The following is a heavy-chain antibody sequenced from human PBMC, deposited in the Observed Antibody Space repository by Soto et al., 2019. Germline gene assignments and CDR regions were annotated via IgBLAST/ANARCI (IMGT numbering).Heavy chain of an antibody. D-gene: IGHD4-4*01. Sequence: SETLSLTCTVSGGSIRSYYWSWIRQPPGKGLEWIGYIYYSGSTNYNPSLKSRVTISVDTSKNQFSLKLTSVTAADTAVYYCARLPVDAFETWRHGTMVTVSS. J-gene: IGHJ3*02. CDR2: IYYSGST. V-gene: IGHV4-59*08. CDR1: GGSIRSYY. CDR3: ARLPVDAFET.